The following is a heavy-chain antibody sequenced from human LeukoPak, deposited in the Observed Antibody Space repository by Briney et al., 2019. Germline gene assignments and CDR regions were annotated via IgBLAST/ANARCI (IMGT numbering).Heavy chain of an antibody. CDR3: AVCSGGSCYSGGHY. V-gene: IGHV3-23*01. CDR2: ISGSGGST. D-gene: IGHD2-15*01. CDR1: GFTFSSYG. Sequence: GGCLRLSCAASGFTFSSYGMSWVRQAPGKGLEWVSAISGSGGSTYYADSVKGRFTISRDNSKNTLYLQMNSLRAEDTAVYYCAVCSGGSCYSGGHYWGQGTLVTVSS. J-gene: IGHJ4*02.